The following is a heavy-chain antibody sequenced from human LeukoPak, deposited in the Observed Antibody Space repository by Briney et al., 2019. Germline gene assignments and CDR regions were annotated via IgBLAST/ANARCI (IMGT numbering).Heavy chain of an antibody. D-gene: IGHD5-18*01. CDR3: ARGISGYSFLSNWFDP. CDR1: GYTFTIYN. Sequence: ASVKVSCKTSGYTFTIYNINWVRQATGQGLEWMGWMNPNSGNTGYAQKFQGRVTITRNTSISTAYMELSSLRSEDTAVYYCARGISGYSFLSNWFDPWGQGTLVTVSS. J-gene: IGHJ5*02. CDR2: MNPNSGNT. V-gene: IGHV1-8*03.